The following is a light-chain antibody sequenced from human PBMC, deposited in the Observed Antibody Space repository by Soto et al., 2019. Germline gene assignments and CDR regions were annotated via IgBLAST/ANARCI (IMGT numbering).Light chain of an antibody. CDR2: AAS. J-gene: IGKJ5*01. CDR1: QDIRSS. Sequence: DIQMTQSPSSVSASVGDRVTMTCRASQDIRSSLAWYQQRPGKAPNLLIYAASTLQSGVPSRFSGSGSGTDFTLTISYLQAEDFGTYYCQEASRIPITFGQGTRLEIK. CDR3: QEASRIPIT. V-gene: IGKV1-12*01.